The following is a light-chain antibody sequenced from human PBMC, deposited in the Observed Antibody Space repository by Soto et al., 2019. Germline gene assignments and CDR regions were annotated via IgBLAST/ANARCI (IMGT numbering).Light chain of an antibody. CDR3: SSYTSSSTPLV. V-gene: IGLV2-14*01. CDR2: DVS. J-gene: IGLJ1*01. CDR1: SSDVGGYNY. Sequence: QSALTQPASVSGSPGQSITIPCTGTSSDVGGYNYVSWYQQHPGKAPKLMIYDVSNRPSGVSNRFSGSKSGNTASLTISGLQAEDEADYYCSSYTSSSTPLVFGTGTKLTVL.